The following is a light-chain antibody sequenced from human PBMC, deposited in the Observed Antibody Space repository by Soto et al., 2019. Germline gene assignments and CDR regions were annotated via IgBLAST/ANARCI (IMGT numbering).Light chain of an antibody. J-gene: IGKJ1*01. Sequence: DIQMTPSPSTLSASIGDRVTITCRASQSISKWLAWYQQKPGKAPKVLIWDASSLQRGVPSRFSGSGSGTEFTLTISSLQPDDFATYYCQQYNGHSTWTFGQGTKVDIK. V-gene: IGKV1-5*01. CDR3: QQYNGHSTWT. CDR1: QSISKW. CDR2: DAS.